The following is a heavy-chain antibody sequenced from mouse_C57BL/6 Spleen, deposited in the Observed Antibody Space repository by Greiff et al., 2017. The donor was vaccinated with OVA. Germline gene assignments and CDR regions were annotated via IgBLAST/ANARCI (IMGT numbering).Heavy chain of an antibody. CDR3: AISSSYDWYFDV. V-gene: IGHV1-74*01. Sequence: VQLQQPGAELVKPGASVKVSCKASGYTFTSYWMHWVKQRPGQGLEWIGRIHPSDGDTNYNQKFKGKATLTVDKSSSTAYMQLSSLTSEDSAVYYCAISSSYDWYFDVWGTGTTVTVSA. CDR2: IHPSDGDT. CDR1: GYTFTSYW. J-gene: IGHJ1*03. D-gene: IGHD1-1*01.